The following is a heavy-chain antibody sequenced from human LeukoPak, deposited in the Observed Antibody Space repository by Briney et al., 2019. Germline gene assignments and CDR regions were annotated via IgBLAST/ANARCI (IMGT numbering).Heavy chain of an antibody. Sequence: PGGSLRLSCAASGFIFNNYAMTWVRQAPGTGLEWVSTISGSGAGTYYADSVKGRFTISRDNSKNTLYLQMNSLRADDTAIYYCAKDREQLSPYWFDSWGQGTLVTVSS. CDR2: ISGSGAGT. J-gene: IGHJ5*01. CDR3: AKDREQLSPYWFDS. V-gene: IGHV3-23*01. D-gene: IGHD6-13*01. CDR1: GFIFNNYA.